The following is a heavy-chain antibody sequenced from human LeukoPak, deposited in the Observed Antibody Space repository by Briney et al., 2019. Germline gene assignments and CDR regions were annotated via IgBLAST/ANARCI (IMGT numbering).Heavy chain of an antibody. CDR2: ISSSGASK. D-gene: IGHD2-15*01. V-gene: IGHV3-23*01. J-gene: IGHJ3*02. Sequence: GGSLRLSCAASGFTFGSYAMGWVRRAPEKGLEWVSAISSSGASKYYADSVKGRFTISRDNAKNSLYLQMNSLRAEDTAVYYCARGRWYCSGGSCFTDAVDIWGQGTMVTVSS. CDR3: ARGRWYCSGGSCFTDAVDI. CDR1: GFTFGSYA.